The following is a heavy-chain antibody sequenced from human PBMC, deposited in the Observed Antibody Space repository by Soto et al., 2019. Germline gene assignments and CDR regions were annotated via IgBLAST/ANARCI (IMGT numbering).Heavy chain of an antibody. CDR1: GGSISSSSYY. J-gene: IGHJ4*02. V-gene: IGHV4-39*01. D-gene: IGHD6-13*01. Sequence: PSETLSLTCTVSGGSISSSSYYWGWIRQPPGKGLEWIGIFFYIGSTYYNPSLKSRVTISVDTSKNQFSLKLSSVTAADTAVYYCARPRQQLADFDYWGQGTLVTVSS. CDR3: ARPRQQLADFDY. CDR2: FFYIGST.